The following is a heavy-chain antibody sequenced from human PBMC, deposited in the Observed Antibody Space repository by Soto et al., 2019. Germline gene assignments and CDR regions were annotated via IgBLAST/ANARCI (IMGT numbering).Heavy chain of an antibody. D-gene: IGHD2-2*02. CDR3: AKDHIVVVPAAINAFDI. Sequence: EVQLLGSGGGLVQPGGSLRLSCAASGFTFSSYAMSWVRQAPGKGLEWVSAISGSGGSTYYADSVKGRFTISRDNSKNTLYLQMNSLRAEDTAVYYCAKDHIVVVPAAINAFDIWGQGTMVTVSS. V-gene: IGHV3-23*01. J-gene: IGHJ3*02. CDR1: GFTFSSYA. CDR2: ISGSGGST.